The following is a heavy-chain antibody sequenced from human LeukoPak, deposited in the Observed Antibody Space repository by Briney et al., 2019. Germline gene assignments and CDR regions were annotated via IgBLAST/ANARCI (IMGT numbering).Heavy chain of an antibody. CDR2: LYYSGTT. CDR1: GGSISSYY. V-gene: IGHV4-59*01. J-gene: IGHJ5*02. CDR3: ATYIVGVYNWLDP. D-gene: IGHD1-26*01. Sequence: ASETLSLTCTVSGGSISSYYWSWIRQPPGKGLEWIGYLYYSGTTNYNPSLRSRVTMSVDTPKNQFSLRLSSVTAADTAVYYCATYIVGVYNWLDPWGQGTLVSVSS.